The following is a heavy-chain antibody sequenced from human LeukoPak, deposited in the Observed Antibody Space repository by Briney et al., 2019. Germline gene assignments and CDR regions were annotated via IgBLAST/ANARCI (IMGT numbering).Heavy chain of an antibody. D-gene: IGHD3-3*01. CDR3: ARGNYDFWSGYSYFFDY. J-gene: IGHJ4*02. V-gene: IGHV3-11*04. CDR2: ISSSGSSI. CDR1: GFTFSDYY. Sequence: GGSLRLSCAASGFTFSDYYMSWIRQAPGKGLEWVSNISSSGSSIYYADSVKGRFTISRDNAKNSLYLQMNSLRAEDTAVYYCARGNYDFWSGYSYFFDYWGQGTLVTVSS.